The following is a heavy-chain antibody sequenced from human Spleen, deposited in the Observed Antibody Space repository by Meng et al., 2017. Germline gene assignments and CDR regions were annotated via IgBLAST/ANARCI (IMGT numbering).Heavy chain of an antibody. J-gene: IGHJ4*02. CDR2: MIPIFGTA. CDR1: GDTFSSYT. D-gene: IGHD6-13*01. Sequence: QVQLVQSGAEGKKPGSSVKVSCKASGDTFSSYTISWVRQAPGQGLEWMGGMIPIFGTANYAQKFLGRVTITADESTTTAYMELSGLRSDDTAMYYCARDEDISAAGKLFGDYWGQGTLVTVSS. CDR3: ARDEDISAAGKLFGDY. V-gene: IGHV1-69*01.